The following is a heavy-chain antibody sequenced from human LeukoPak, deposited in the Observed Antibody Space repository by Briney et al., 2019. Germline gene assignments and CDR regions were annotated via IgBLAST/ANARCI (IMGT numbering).Heavy chain of an antibody. CDR1: GYTFTSYG. CDR2: ISAYNGNT. D-gene: IGHD3-22*01. CDR3: ARVGYDSSGLYYYYMDV. V-gene: IGHV1-18*01. J-gene: IGHJ6*03. Sequence: ASVKVSCKASGYTFTSYGISWVRQAPGQGLEWMGWISAYNGNTNYAQKLQGRVTMTTDTSTSTAYMELRSLRSDDTAAYYCARVGYDSSGLYYYYMDVWGKGTTVTVSS.